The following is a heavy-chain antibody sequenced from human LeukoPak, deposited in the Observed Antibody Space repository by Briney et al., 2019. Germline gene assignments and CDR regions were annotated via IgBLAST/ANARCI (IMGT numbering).Heavy chain of an antibody. J-gene: IGHJ4*02. CDR2: ISSGGSTI. CDR1: GFTFSSYE. CDR3: ARDLFLEWLLTSGSYFDY. V-gene: IGHV3-48*03. Sequence: SGGSLRLSCAASGFTFSSYEMNWVRQAPGKGLEWVSYISSGGSTIYYADSVKGRFTTSRDNAKNSLYLQMNSLRAEDTAVYYCARDLFLEWLLTSGSYFDYWGQGTLVTVSS. D-gene: IGHD3-3*01.